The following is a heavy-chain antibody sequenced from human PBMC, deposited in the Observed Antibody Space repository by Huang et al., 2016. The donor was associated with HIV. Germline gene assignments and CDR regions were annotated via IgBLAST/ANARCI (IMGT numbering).Heavy chain of an antibody. CDR1: GYSLSSYW. CDR3: ARRCGSSSGYFDY. D-gene: IGHD6-6*01. V-gene: IGHV5-51*01. J-gene: IGHJ4*02. CDR2: IFPDESDT. Sequence: VQLVQSGAEVKKPGESLKISCKGSGYSLSSYWSAWVRQMPGKGLEWMGIIFPDESDTTYSPTFEGQVTISADKSSGTAYLQWSSLKASDTAMYYCARRCGSSSGYFDYWGQGSLVTVSS.